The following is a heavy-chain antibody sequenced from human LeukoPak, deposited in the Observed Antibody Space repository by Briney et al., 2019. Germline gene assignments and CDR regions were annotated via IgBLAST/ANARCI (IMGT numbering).Heavy chain of an antibody. CDR3: AKVRSSSWSFDAFDM. D-gene: IGHD6-13*01. J-gene: IGHJ3*02. Sequence: GRSLRLSCAASGLTFSTYGMHWVRQAPGKGLEWVAVISYDGRNKFYADSVKGRFTISRGNSKNTLYLQMSSLRSEDTAVYCCAKVRSSSWSFDAFDMWGQGTMVTVSS. CDR2: ISYDGRNK. V-gene: IGHV3-30*18. CDR1: GLTFSTYG.